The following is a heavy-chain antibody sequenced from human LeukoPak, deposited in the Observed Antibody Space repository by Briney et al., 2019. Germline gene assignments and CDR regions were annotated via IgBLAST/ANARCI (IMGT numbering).Heavy chain of an antibody. J-gene: IGHJ4*02. CDR1: GFTFSSYA. CDR2: ISYDGSNK. D-gene: IGHD2-2*01. V-gene: IGHV3-30*04. CDR3: AKDVIVVVPALDY. Sequence: GGSLRLSCAASGFTFSSYAMHWVRQAPGKGLEWVAVISYDGSNKYYADSVKGRFTISRDNSKNTLYLQMNSLRAEDTAVYYCAKDVIVVVPALDYWGQGTLVTVSS.